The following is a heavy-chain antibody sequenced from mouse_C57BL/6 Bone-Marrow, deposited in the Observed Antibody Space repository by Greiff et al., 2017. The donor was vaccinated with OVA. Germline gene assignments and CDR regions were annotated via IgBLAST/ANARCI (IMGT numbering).Heavy chain of an antibody. Sequence: VKLMESGAELVMPGASVKLSCKASGYTFTSYWMHWVKQRPGQGLEWIGEIDPSDSYTNYNQKFKGKSTLTVDKSSSTAYMQLSSLTSEDSAVYYCARWGGKRYYYAMDYWGQGTSVTVSS. CDR3: ARWGGKRYYYAMDY. J-gene: IGHJ4*01. CDR2: IDPSDSYT. D-gene: IGHD1-1*02. CDR1: GYTFTSYW. V-gene: IGHV1-69*01.